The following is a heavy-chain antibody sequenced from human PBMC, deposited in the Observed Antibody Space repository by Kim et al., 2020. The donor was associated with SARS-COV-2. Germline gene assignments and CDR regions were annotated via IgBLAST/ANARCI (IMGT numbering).Heavy chain of an antibody. CDR1: GFSFSSYG. V-gene: IGHV3-33*01. Sequence: GGSLRLSCAASGFSFSSYGMHWVRQAPGKGLEWVAVIWYDGSNTYYADSVTGRFTISRDNSKKTLFLQMNSLRIEDTAVYYCARPPTGDWQAFDLWGQGTLVTVSS. CDR3: ARPPTGDWQAFDL. CDR2: IWYDGSNT. J-gene: IGHJ3*01. D-gene: IGHD7-27*01.